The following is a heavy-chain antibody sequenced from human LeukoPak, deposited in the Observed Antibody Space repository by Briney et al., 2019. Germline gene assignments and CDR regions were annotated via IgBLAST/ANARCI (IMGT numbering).Heavy chain of an antibody. V-gene: IGHV3-48*03. CDR2: ISGSDAAI. J-gene: IGHJ6*02. CDR1: GFSFSTSA. CDR3: ARGDSLV. Sequence: TGGSLRLSCAASGFSFSTSAMNWVRQAPGKGLEWISYISGSDAAIYYADSVKGRFTISRDNAKNSLYLQMNGLRAEDTAVYYCARGDSLVWGQGTTVTVSS.